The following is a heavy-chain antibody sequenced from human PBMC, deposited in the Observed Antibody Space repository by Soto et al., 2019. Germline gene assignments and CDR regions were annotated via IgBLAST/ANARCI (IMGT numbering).Heavy chain of an antibody. V-gene: IGHV4-59*01. D-gene: IGHD1-7*01. CDR2: IYYSGSA. CDR3: ATAGRVATTLGYLAV. Sequence: SETLSLTCTVSGGSITGYYLSWLRQPPGKGLEWFGYIYYSGSANYNPSLKSRVTISIDTSRNQFSLVLSSVTAADTAVYYCATAGRVATTLGYLAVWGKGTTVTVSS. J-gene: IGHJ6*03. CDR1: GGSITGYY.